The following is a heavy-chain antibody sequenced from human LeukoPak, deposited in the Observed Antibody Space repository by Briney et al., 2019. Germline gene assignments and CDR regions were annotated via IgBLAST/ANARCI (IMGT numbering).Heavy chain of an antibody. D-gene: IGHD1-26*01. CDR1: GFTFSNYW. Sequence: GGSLRLSCAASGFTFSNYWMTWVRQAPGKGLEWVANIKQDGSDKYYVDSVKGRFTISRDNARNSLYLQMNSLRVEDTAVYYCARDPYSGNYGDYYYYYMDVWGKGTTVTISS. CDR2: IKQDGSDK. V-gene: IGHV3-7*01. J-gene: IGHJ6*03. CDR3: ARDPYSGNYGDYYYYYMDV.